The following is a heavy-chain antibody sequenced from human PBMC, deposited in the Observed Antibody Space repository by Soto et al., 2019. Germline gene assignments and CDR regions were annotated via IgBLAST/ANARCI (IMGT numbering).Heavy chain of an antibody. CDR3: ARDVGVQELDY. Sequence: VGSLRLSCAASGFTFRSNWMSWVRQAPGRGLEWVANIKPDGSGKYYLDSVRGRFTISRDNAENSLFLQIDSLRVEDTAVYYCARDVGVQELDYWGQGTLVTVSS. CDR2: IKPDGSGK. J-gene: IGHJ4*02. D-gene: IGHD6-6*01. V-gene: IGHV3-7*01. CDR1: GFTFRSNW.